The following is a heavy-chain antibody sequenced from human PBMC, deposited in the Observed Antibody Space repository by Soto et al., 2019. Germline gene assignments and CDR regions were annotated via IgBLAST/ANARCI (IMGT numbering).Heavy chain of an antibody. CDR1: GYTFTSYD. V-gene: IGHV1-8*01. CDR3: AREISGSYRLDH. D-gene: IGHD1-26*01. CDR2: MTPNSGNP. Sequence: QVQLVQSGAEVKKPGASVKVSCKASGYTFTSYDINWVRQATGQGLERMAWMTPNSGNPGYAQKFQGRVTMTRNTSISTAYMELSSLRSEDTAVYYCAREISGSYRLDHWGQGTLVTVSS. J-gene: IGHJ4*02.